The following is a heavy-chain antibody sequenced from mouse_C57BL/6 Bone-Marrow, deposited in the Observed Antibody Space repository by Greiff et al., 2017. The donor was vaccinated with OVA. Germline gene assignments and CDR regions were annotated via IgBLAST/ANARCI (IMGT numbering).Heavy chain of an antibody. Sequence: EVQGVESGGGLVKPGGSLKLSCAASGFTFSSYAMSWVRQTPEKRLEWVATISDGGSYTYYPDNVKGRFNLSRDNAKKNPYLHMSPLKAEASALYFFAKVPRLTSVVAPWGQGTLVTVAA. D-gene: IGHD1-1*01. CDR1: GFTFSSYA. CDR3: AKVPRLTSVVAP. V-gene: IGHV5-4*01. J-gene: IGHJ3*02. CDR2: ISDGGSYT.